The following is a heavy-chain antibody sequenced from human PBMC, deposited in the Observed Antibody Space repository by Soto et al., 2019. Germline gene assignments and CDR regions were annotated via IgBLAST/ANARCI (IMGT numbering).Heavy chain of an antibody. Sequence: EVQLVESGGGLVKPGGSLRLSCAASGFTFSSYSMNWVRQAPGKGLEWVSSISSSSSYIYYADSVKGRFTISRDNAKNSLYLQMNSLRAEDTAVYYCARETIAYSYGPGGGMDVGVQGTTVTVFS. V-gene: IGHV3-21*01. CDR3: ARETIAYSYGPGGGMDV. CDR1: GFTFSSYS. J-gene: IGHJ6*02. D-gene: IGHD5-18*01. CDR2: ISSSSSYI.